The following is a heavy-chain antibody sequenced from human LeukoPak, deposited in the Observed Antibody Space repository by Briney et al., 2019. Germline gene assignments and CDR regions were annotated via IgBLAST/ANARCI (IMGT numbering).Heavy chain of an antibody. V-gene: IGHV4-59*12. Sequence: PSETLSLTCTVSGGSISSYYWTWIRQPPGKGLEWIGYIYYSGSTYYNPSLKSRVTISVDTSKNQFSLKLSSVTAADTAVYYCAREGPYCSSTSCHPIGAFDIWGQGTMVTVSS. CDR3: AREGPYCSSTSCHPIGAFDI. CDR2: IYYSGST. CDR1: GGSISSYY. J-gene: IGHJ3*02. D-gene: IGHD2-2*01.